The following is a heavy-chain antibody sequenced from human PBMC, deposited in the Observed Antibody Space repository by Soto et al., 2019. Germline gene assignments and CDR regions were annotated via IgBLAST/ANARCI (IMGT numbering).Heavy chain of an antibody. D-gene: IGHD3-10*01. Sequence: EVQLVEAGGGLVQPGGSLRLSCAASGFTFSSYSMNWVRQAPGKGLEWVSYISSSSSTIYYADSVKGRFTISRDNAKNSLYLQMNSLRVEDTAVYYCVLGFGELYVVWGQGTTVTVSS. J-gene: IGHJ6*02. CDR2: ISSSSSTI. CDR1: GFTFSSYS. V-gene: IGHV3-48*01. CDR3: VLGFGELYVV.